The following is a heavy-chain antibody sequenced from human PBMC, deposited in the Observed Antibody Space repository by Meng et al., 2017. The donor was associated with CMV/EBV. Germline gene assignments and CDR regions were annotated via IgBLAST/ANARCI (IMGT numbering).Heavy chain of an antibody. CDR1: GGSISSYY. J-gene: IGHJ4*02. CDR3: ARSWTAYHFDY. CDR2: IYTSGST. Sequence: SLTCTVSGGSISSYYWSWIRQPAGKGLEWIGRIYTSGSTNYNPSLKSRVTMSVDTSKNQFSLKPSSVTAADTAVYYCARSWTAYHFDYWGQGTLVTVSS. V-gene: IGHV4-4*07. D-gene: IGHD1-1*01.